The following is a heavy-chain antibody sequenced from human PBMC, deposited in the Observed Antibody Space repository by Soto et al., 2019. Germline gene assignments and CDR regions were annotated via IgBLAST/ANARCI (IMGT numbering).Heavy chain of an antibody. CDR2: IIPIFGTA. Sequence: QVQLVQSGAEVKKPGSSVKVSCKASGGTFSSYAISWVRQAPGQGLEWMGGIIPIFGTANYAQKFQGRVKITADESTSTAYMELSSLRSEDTAVYYCAQGKYYDFWSGYPFDYWGQGTLVTVSS. V-gene: IGHV1-69*01. J-gene: IGHJ4*02. CDR1: GGTFSSYA. D-gene: IGHD3-3*01. CDR3: AQGKYYDFWSGYPFDY.